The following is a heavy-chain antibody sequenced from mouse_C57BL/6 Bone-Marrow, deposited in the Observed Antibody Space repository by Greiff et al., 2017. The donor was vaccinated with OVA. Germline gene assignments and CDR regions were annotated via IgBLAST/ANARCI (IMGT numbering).Heavy chain of an antibody. CDR1: GFSFTTYA. J-gene: IGHJ3*01. Sequence: EVQRVESGGGLVQPKGSLKLSCAASGFSFTTYAMNWVRQAPGKGLEWVARIRSKSNNYATYYADSVKDRFTISRDDSESMLYLQLNNLTTEDTAMYYCVRQDDYDWLAYWGQGTLVTVSA. CDR3: VRQDDYDWLAY. V-gene: IGHV10-1*01. CDR2: IRSKSNNYAT. D-gene: IGHD2-4*01.